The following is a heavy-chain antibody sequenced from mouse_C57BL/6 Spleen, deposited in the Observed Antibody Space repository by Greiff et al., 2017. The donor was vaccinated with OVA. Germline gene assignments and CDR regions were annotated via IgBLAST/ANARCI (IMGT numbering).Heavy chain of an antibody. CDR2: IHPNSGST. CDR1: GYTFTSYW. CDR3: ARWTAEDYAMDY. J-gene: IGHJ4*01. D-gene: IGHD3-2*02. Sequence: VQLQQPGAELVKPGASVKLSCKASGYTFTSYWMHWVKQRPGQGLEWIGMIHPNSGSTNYNEKFKSKATLTVDKSSSTAYMQLSSLTSEDSAVYYCARWTAEDYAMDYWGQGTSVTVSS. V-gene: IGHV1-64*01.